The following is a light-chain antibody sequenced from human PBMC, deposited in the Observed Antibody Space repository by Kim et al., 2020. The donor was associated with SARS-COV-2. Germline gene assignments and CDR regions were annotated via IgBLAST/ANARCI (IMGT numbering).Light chain of an antibody. V-gene: IGKV1-39*01. CDR3: QQSYSTPPT. CDR2: ASS. Sequence: ASVGGRVTITCRASQTISNYLNWYQQKPGKAPKLLIYASSTLQSGVPSRFSGSGSGTDFTLTINSLQPEDFATYYCQQSYSTPPTFGQGTKVDIK. J-gene: IGKJ1*01. CDR1: QTISNY.